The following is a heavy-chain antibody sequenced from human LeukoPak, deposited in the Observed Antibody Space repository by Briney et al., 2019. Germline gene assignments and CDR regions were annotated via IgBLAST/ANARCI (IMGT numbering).Heavy chain of an antibody. CDR1: GGSISSNNYY. J-gene: IGHJ4*02. CDR2: IYYSGTT. CDR3: ARCTSTSCYNFDY. Sequence: SETLSLTCTVSGGSISSNNYYWGWIRQPPGKGLEWIGSIYYSGTTYYSPSLKSRVTISVDMSKNQFSLKLNSVTAADTAVYYCARCTSTSCYNFDYWGQGALVTVSS. V-gene: IGHV4-39*01. D-gene: IGHD2-2*02.